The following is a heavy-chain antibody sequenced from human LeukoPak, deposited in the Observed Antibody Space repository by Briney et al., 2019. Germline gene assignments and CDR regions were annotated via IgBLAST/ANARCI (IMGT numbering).Heavy chain of an antibody. Sequence: GASVKVSCKASGGTFSSYAISWVRQAPGQGLEWMGRIIPILGIANYAQKFQGRVTMTRNTSISTAYMELSSLRSEDTAVYYCARGRRSYGMDVWGQGTTVTVSS. V-gene: IGHV1-69*04. CDR2: IIPILGIA. CDR1: GGTFSSYA. CDR3: ARGRRSYGMDV. J-gene: IGHJ6*02.